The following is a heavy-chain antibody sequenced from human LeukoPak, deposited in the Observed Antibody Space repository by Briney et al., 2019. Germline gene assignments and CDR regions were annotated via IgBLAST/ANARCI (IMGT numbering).Heavy chain of an antibody. CDR1: GFTFSSYS. Sequence: PGGSLRLSCAASGFTFSSYSMNWVRQALGKGLEWVSSISSSSSYIYYADSVKGRFTISRGNAKNSLYLQMNSLRAEDTAVYYCAREPGIAVAGRYYWGQGTLVTVSS. CDR2: ISSSSSYI. CDR3: AREPGIAVAGRYY. D-gene: IGHD6-19*01. V-gene: IGHV3-21*01. J-gene: IGHJ4*02.